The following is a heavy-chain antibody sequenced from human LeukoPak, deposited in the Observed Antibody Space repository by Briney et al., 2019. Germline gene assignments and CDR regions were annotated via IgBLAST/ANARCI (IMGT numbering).Heavy chain of an antibody. V-gene: IGHV5-51*01. CDR3: ARQQWELVAPEDTPSGYFFDD. J-gene: IGHJ4*02. D-gene: IGHD1-26*01. Sequence: GESLKISCKGSGYSFNNYWIGWVRQMPGKDLEGMGIIYPGDSETRYSPSFQEQVTFSSDKSINTAYLQWSSLKASDTAMYYCARQQWELVAPEDTPSGYFFDDWGQGTLVTVSS. CDR2: IYPGDSET. CDR1: GYSFNNYW.